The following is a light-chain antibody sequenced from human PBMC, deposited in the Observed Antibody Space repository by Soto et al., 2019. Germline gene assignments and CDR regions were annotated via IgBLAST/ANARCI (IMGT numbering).Light chain of an antibody. CDR2: GAS. CDR3: QQYGRSPFT. CDR1: QRMTNNF. V-gene: IGKV3-20*01. J-gene: IGKJ2*01. Sequence: EIVLTQSPDTLSLSPGERVTLSCRASQRMTNNFLAWFQQKPGLAPRLLIHGASTRASGVPDRFTGGGSGTVFVLTISRVEPEDFAVYYCQQYGRSPFTFGPGTKLQIK.